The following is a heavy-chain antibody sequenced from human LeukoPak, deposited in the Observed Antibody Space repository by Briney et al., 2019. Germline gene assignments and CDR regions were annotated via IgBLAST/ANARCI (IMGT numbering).Heavy chain of an antibody. Sequence: GASVKVSCKASGYTLTSYGISWVRQAPGQGLEWMGWISAYNGNTNYAQKLQGRVTMTTDTSTSTAYMELRSLRSDDTAVYYCARVLSGIYYRNYFDYWGQGTLVTVSS. CDR2: ISAYNGNT. CDR3: ARVLSGIYYRNYFDY. CDR1: GYTLTSYG. J-gene: IGHJ4*02. D-gene: IGHD1-26*01. V-gene: IGHV1-18*01.